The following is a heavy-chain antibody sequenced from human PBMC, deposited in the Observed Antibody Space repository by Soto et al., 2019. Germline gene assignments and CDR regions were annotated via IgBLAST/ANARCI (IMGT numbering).Heavy chain of an antibody. Sequence: PGGSLRLSCAASGFTFSSYSMNWVRQAPGKGLEWVSYISSSSSTIYYADSVKGRFTISRDNAKNSLYLQMNSLRDEDTAVYYCARDTFEGYDSSWGYYYYGMDVWGQGTTVTVSS. J-gene: IGHJ6*02. V-gene: IGHV3-48*02. CDR2: ISSSSSTI. CDR1: GFTFSSYS. D-gene: IGHD3-22*01. CDR3: ARDTFEGYDSSWGYYYYGMDV.